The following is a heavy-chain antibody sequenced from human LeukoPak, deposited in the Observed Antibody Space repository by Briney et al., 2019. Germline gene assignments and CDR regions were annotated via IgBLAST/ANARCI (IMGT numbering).Heavy chain of an antibody. J-gene: IGHJ4*02. D-gene: IGHD1-26*01. Sequence: GGSLRLSCAASGFPFSSYWMHWVRQAPGKGLVWVSRINIDGSNTNYADSVKGRFTISRDNAKNTLYLQMDSLRAEDTAVYYCARSLGGAYDYWGQGTLVAVSS. CDR3: ARSLGGAYDY. V-gene: IGHV3-74*01. CDR2: INIDGSNT. CDR1: GFPFSSYW.